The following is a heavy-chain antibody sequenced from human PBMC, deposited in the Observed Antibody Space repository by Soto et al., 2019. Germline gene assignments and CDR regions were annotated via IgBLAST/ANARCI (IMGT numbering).Heavy chain of an antibody. D-gene: IGHD3-10*01. CDR1: GFTVNNHA. J-gene: IGHJ5*02. CDR3: VKEGRLAVGGLEL. Sequence: WGSLRLSCAASGFTVNNHATHWGRQAPGEGLECVSGYAGDFINKRYADSVRGRFTISRYTSKNTLSLKMDSLRVEDTAIYYCVKEGRLAVGGLELWAQGALVPVSS. CDR2: YAGDFINK. V-gene: IGHV3-23*01.